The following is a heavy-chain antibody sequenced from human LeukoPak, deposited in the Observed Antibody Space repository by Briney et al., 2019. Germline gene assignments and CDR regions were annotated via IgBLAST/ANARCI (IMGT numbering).Heavy chain of an antibody. CDR2: INHSGST. Sequence: KTSETLSLTCAVYGGSFSGYYWSWIRQPPGKGLEWIGEINHSGSTNYNPSLKSRVTISVDTSKNQFSLKLSSVTAADTAVYYCAREGYYDSSEGPWGWFDPWGQGTLVTVSS. J-gene: IGHJ5*02. CDR1: GGSFSGYY. CDR3: AREGYYDSSEGPWGWFDP. V-gene: IGHV4-34*01. D-gene: IGHD3-22*01.